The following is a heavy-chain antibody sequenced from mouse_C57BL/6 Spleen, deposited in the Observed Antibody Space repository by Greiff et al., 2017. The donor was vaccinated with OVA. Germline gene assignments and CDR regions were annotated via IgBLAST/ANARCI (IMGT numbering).Heavy chain of an antibody. Sequence: QVQLQQPGAELVKPGASVKLSCKASGYTFTSYWMQWVKQRPGQGLEWIGEIDPSDSYTNYNQKFKGKATLTVDTSSSTAYMQLSSLTSEDSAVYYCANEGRGNYSYYYAMDYWGQGTSVTVSS. V-gene: IGHV1-50*01. CDR1: GYTFTSYW. CDR3: ANEGRGNYSYYYAMDY. D-gene: IGHD2-1*01. CDR2: IDPSDSYT. J-gene: IGHJ4*01.